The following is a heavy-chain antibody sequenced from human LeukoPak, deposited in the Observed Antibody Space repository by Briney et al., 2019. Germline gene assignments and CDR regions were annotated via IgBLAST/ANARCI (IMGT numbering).Heavy chain of an antibody. D-gene: IGHD3-3*01. CDR1: GFTFNNYV. CDR3: ARDPHITIFGVVIIRGYFDY. Sequence: PGGSLRLSCAASGFTFNNYVMNWVRQAPGKGLEWVSAITDSSTSTYYADSVKGRFTISRHNSKNTLYLQMNSLRAEDTAVYYCARDPHITIFGVVIIRGYFDYWGQGTLVTVSS. V-gene: IGHV3-23*01. CDR2: ITDSSTST. J-gene: IGHJ4*02.